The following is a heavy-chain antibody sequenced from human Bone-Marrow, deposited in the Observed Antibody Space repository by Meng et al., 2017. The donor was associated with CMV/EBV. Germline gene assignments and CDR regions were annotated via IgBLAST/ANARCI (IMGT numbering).Heavy chain of an antibody. Sequence: GGSLRLSCVASGFTFSSYSMNWVRQAPGKGLEWVSSISSSSSYIYYADSVKGRFTISRDNAKNSLYLQMNSLRAEDTAVYYCARDSEVWWELLQGHAFDIWGQGTMVTVSS. CDR1: GFTFSSYS. J-gene: IGHJ3*02. D-gene: IGHD1-26*01. V-gene: IGHV3-21*01. CDR3: ARDSEVWWELLQGHAFDI. CDR2: ISSSSSYI.